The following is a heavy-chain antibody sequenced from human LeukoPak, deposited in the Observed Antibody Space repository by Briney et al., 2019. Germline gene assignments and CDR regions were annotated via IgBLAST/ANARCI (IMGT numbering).Heavy chain of an antibody. V-gene: IGHV3-13*01. CDR2: IPIIADI. CDR1: GFTFSSYD. D-gene: IGHD6-13*01. CDR3: ARAFGAVAGYFDY. Sequence: PGGSLRLSCVAFGFTFSSYDMHWVRQVTGKGLEWVSAIPIIADIYYADSVKGRFTISRENAKNSLYLQMNSLRAGDTAVYYCARAFGAVAGYFDYWGQGTLVTVSS. J-gene: IGHJ4*02.